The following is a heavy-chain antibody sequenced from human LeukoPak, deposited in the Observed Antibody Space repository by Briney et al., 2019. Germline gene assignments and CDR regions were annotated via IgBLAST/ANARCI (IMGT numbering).Heavy chain of an antibody. CDR3: AKAYCSSTRCSSDLYFRH. J-gene: IGHJ1*01. CDR1: GFPFSSYG. Sequence: GGSLRLSCAASGFPFSSYGMHWVRQAPGKGLEWVAFIRYDGSNKYYADSVKGRFTISRDNSKNTLYLQMNSLRAEDTAVYYCAKAYCSSTRCSSDLYFRHWGQGTLVTVSS. V-gene: IGHV3-30*02. D-gene: IGHD2-2*01. CDR2: IRYDGSNK.